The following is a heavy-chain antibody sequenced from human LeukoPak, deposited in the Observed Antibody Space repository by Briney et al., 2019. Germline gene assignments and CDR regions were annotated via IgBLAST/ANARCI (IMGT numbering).Heavy chain of an antibody. Sequence: GSLRLSCAASGFTFNTYTINWVRQAPGKGLEWISYISSGSSTIYYADSIKGRFTISRDNAKNSLYLQMSSLRAEDTAVYYCARDAGNWYFDLWGRGTLVTVSS. CDR3: ARDAGNWYFDL. CDR1: GFTFNTYT. V-gene: IGHV3-48*01. J-gene: IGHJ2*01. CDR2: ISSGSSTI.